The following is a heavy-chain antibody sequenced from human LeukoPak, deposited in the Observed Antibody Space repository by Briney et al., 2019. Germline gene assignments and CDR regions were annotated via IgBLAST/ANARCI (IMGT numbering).Heavy chain of an antibody. D-gene: IGHD3-9*01. Sequence: GGSLRLSCAASGFTFSSYSMNWVRQAPGKGLEWVSSISSSSSYIYYADSVKGRSTISRDNAKNSLYLQMNSLRAEDTAVYYCARVKNDILTGLDYWGQGTLVTVSS. CDR3: ARVKNDILTGLDY. V-gene: IGHV3-21*01. CDR2: ISSSSSYI. J-gene: IGHJ4*02. CDR1: GFTFSSYS.